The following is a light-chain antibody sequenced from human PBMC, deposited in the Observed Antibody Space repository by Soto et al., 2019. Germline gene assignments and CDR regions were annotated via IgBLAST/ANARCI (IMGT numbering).Light chain of an antibody. CDR2: DAS. CDR1: ESISRW. Sequence: DIQMTQSPSTLSASVGDRVTITCRARESISRWLAWYQQKPGKAPKLLIYDASSLESGVPSRFSGSGSGTEFTLTISSLQPEDFATYYCLQDFNYFSFGQGTRLEIK. V-gene: IGKV1-5*01. CDR3: LQDFNYFS. J-gene: IGKJ5*01.